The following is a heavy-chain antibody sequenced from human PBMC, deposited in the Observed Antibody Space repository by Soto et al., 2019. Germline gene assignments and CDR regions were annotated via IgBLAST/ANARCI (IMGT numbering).Heavy chain of an antibody. CDR2: INVDSGGT. Sequence: KLDCKAVVYAFSGYYMHWVRQARGQGLEWMGWINVDSGGTNYAQKFQGRVTITRDMSTSTAYMELSSLRSEDTAVYYCAADGHSSSWTAWGQGTLVTVSS. J-gene: IGHJ5*02. D-gene: IGHD6-13*01. CDR3: AADGHSSSWTA. CDR1: VYAFSGYY. V-gene: IGHV1-2*02.